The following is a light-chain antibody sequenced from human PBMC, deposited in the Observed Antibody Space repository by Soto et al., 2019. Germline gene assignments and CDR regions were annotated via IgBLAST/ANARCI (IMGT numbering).Light chain of an antibody. CDR3: GSYAGNNSWV. CDR2: DVT. Sequence: QSALAQPPSASGSPGQSVTISCTGTSSDVGANKHASWYQHHPGKAPKLIIYDVTERPSGVPDRFSGSKSGNTASLTVSGLQSEDEADYYCGSYAGNNSWVFGGGTRSPS. V-gene: IGLV2-8*01. CDR1: SSDVGANKH. J-gene: IGLJ3*02.